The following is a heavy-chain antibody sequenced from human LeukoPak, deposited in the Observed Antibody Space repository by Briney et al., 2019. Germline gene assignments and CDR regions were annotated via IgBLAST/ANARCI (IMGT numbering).Heavy chain of an antibody. J-gene: IGHJ4*02. CDR3: ARSRLRGATKYYFDY. CDR1: GASIIGPKW. Sequence: SETLSLTCTVSGASIIGPKWWNWVRLSPGKGMEWIGEIFHSGSTHYNPSLKSRVTISVDTSKNQFSLKLSSVTAADTAVYYCARSRLRGATKYYFDYWGQGTLVTVSS. V-gene: IGHV4-4*02. D-gene: IGHD5-24*01. CDR2: IFHSGST.